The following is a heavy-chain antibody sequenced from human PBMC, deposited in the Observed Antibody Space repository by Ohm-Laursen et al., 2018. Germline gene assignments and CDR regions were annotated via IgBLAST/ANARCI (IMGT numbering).Heavy chain of an antibody. D-gene: IGHD1-26*01. J-gene: IGHJ4*02. CDR3: ARAKWELLTAGFDY. CDR2: IIPIFGTA. V-gene: IGHV1-69*06. CDR1: GGTFSSYA. Sequence: GASVKVSCKASGGTFSSYAISWVRQAPGQGLEWMGGIIPIFGTANYAQKFQGRVTITADKSTGTAYMELSSLRSEDTAVYYCARAKWELLTAGFDYWGQGTLVTVSS.